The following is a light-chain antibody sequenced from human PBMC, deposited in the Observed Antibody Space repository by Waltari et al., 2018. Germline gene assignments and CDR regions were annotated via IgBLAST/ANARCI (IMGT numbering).Light chain of an antibody. V-gene: IGLV1-44*01. CDR3: ATWDDSLNGPV. Sequence: QSVVTQPPSTSATPGQRVTISCSGSRSNIGSNVVVWYQQLPETAPKLLIYDNNQRPSGVPARFSGSRSGTSASLAISGLQSDDEADYYCATWDDSLNGPVFGGGTKVTVL. J-gene: IGLJ2*01. CDR1: RSNIGSNV. CDR2: DNN.